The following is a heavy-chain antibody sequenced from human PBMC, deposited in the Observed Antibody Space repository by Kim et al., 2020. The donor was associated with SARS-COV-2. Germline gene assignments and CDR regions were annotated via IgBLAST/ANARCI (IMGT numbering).Heavy chain of an antibody. CDR1: GFTFSSYW. V-gene: IGHV3-74*01. D-gene: IGHD3-10*01. CDR2: INSDGSST. J-gene: IGHJ1*01. CDR3: ARSYGSGSYAYFQH. Sequence: GGSLRLSCAASGFTFSSYWMHWVRQAPGKGLVWVSRINSDGSSTSYADSVKGRFTISRDNAKNTLYLQMNSLRAEDTAVYYCARSYGSGSYAYFQHWGQGTPVTVSS.